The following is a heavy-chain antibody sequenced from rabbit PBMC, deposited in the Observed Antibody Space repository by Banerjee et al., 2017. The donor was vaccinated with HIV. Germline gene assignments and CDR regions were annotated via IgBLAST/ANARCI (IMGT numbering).Heavy chain of an antibody. V-gene: IGHV1S40*01. Sequence: QSLEESGGDLVKPGASLTLTCTASGISFSSNYYMCWVRQAPGKGLEWIACIYDGSSARTDYASWAKGRFTISKTSSTTVTLQMTSLTAADTATYFCARDYGYAGDNYRAFNLWGPGTLVTVS. CDR1: GISFSSNYY. J-gene: IGHJ4*01. D-gene: IGHD4-2*01. CDR2: IYDGSSART. CDR3: ARDYGYAGDNYRAFNL.